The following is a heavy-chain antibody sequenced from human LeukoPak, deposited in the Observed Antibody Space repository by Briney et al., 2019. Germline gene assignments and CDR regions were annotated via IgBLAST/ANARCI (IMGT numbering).Heavy chain of an antibody. J-gene: IGHJ4*02. D-gene: IGHD3-22*01. Sequence: GGSLSLSWVVLGISLSNYGLTWVRQAPGKGLEWFAGISGSGGSTNYADSVKGRFTISRDNPKNTLYLQMNSLRAEDTAVYFCAKRGVVIRVILVGFHKEAYYFDSWGQGALVTVSS. CDR2: ISGSGGST. V-gene: IGHV3-23*01. CDR3: AKRGVVIRVILVGFHKEAYYFDS. CDR1: GISLSNYG.